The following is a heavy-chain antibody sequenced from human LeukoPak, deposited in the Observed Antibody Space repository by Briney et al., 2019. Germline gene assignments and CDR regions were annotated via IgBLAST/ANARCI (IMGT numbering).Heavy chain of an antibody. V-gene: IGHV4-59*08. J-gene: IGHJ6*02. CDR3: ARLRAVAGIFYYGMDV. D-gene: IGHD6-19*01. Sequence: PSETLSLTCTVSGGSISSYYWSWIRQPPGKGLEWIGYIYYSGSTNYNPSLKSRVTISVDTSKNQFSLKLSSVTAADTAVYYCARLRAVAGIFYYGMDVWGQGTTVTVSS. CDR1: GGSISSYY. CDR2: IYYSGST.